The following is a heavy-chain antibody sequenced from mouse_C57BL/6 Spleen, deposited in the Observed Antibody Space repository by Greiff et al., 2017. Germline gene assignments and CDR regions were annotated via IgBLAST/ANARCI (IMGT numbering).Heavy chain of an antibody. J-gene: IGHJ1*03. V-gene: IGHV3-6*01. Sequence: EVKLQESGPGLVKPSQSLSLTCSVTGYSITSGYYWNWIRQFPGNKLEWMGYISYDGSNNYNPSLKNRISITRDTSKNQFFLKLNSVTTEDTATYYCAREGAYYSNYGYWYFDVWGTGTTVTVSS. CDR1: GYSITSGYY. CDR2: ISYDGSN. D-gene: IGHD2-5*01. CDR3: AREGAYYSNYGYWYFDV.